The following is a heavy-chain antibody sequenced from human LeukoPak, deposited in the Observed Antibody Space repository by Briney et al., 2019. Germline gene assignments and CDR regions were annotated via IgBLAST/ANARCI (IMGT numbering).Heavy chain of an antibody. CDR1: GFTFSSYS. V-gene: IGHV3-21*01. D-gene: IGHD5-18*01. J-gene: IGHJ4*02. CDR2: ISSSSSYI. Sequence: GGSLRLSCAASGFTFSSYSMNWVRQAPGKGLEWVSSISSSSSYIYYADSVKGRFTISRDNAKNSLYLQMNSLRAEDTAVYYCARGRDVDTAMVSPIDYWGQGTLVTVSS. CDR3: ARGRDVDTAMVSPIDY.